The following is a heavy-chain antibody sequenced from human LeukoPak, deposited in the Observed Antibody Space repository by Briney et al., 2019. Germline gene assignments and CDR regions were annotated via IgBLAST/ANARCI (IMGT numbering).Heavy chain of an antibody. J-gene: IGHJ6*02. D-gene: IGHD2-15*01. CDR3: AREPPVVATTRYYYYGMDV. Sequence: SETLSLTCTVSGGSISSYYWSWIRQPPGKGLEWIGYIYYSGSTIYNPSLKSRVTISVDTSKNQFSLKLSSVTAADTAVYYCAREPPVVATTRYYYYGMDVWGQGTTVTVPS. V-gene: IGHV4-59*12. CDR1: GGSISSYY. CDR2: IYYSGST.